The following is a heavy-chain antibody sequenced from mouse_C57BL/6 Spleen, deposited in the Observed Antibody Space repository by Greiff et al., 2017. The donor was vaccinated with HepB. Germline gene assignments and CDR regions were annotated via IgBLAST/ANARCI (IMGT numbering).Heavy chain of an antibody. CDR1: GYTFTSYW. V-gene: IGHV1-55*01. CDR2: IYPGSGST. J-gene: IGHJ2*01. D-gene: IGHD1-1*01. Sequence: QVQLQQPGAELVKPGASVKMSCKASGYTFTSYWITWVKQGPGQGLEWIGDIYPGSGSTNYNEKFKSKATLTVDTSSSTAYMQLSSLTSEDSAVYYCARLEITTVVATEYYFDYWGQGTTLTVSS. CDR3: ARLEITTVVATEYYFDY.